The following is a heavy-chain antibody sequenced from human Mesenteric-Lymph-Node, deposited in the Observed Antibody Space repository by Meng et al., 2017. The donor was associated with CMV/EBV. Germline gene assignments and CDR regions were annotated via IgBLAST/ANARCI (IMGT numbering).Heavy chain of an antibody. D-gene: IGHD5-24*01. CDR2: ISSSGSFI. J-gene: IGHJ4*02. CDR3: ARLEEMATFY. CDR1: GFTFSSYS. Sequence: GESLKISCAASGFTFSSYSMNWVRQAPGKGLEWVSSISSSGSFIYYADSVKGRFTISRDNAKSSLYLQMNSLRAEDTAVYYCARLEEMATFYWGQGTLVTVSS. V-gene: IGHV3-21*01.